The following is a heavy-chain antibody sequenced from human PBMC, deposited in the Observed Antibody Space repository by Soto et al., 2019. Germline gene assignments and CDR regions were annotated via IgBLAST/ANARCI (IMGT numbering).Heavy chain of an antibody. D-gene: IGHD3-9*01. J-gene: IGHJ4*02. CDR2: IAYDGSNK. V-gene: IGHV3-30*18. CDR1: GFTFSSYG. CDR3: AKAQSAKGLYLDWLLFGW. Sequence: QVQLVESGGGVVQPGRSLRLSCAASGFTFSSYGMHWVRQAPGKGLEWVAVIAYDGSNKYYADSVKGRFTISRDNSKNSLYLQMNSLRAEGTADYDCAKAQSAKGLYLDWLLFGWWGQGTLVTVSS.